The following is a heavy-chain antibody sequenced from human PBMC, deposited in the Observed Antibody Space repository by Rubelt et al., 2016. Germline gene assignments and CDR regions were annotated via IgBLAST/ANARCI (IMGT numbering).Heavy chain of an antibody. J-gene: IGHJ4*02. CDR3: ARARSGYYRDY. CDR2: TRKDESDK. CDR1: GFTFSTYA. V-gene: IGHV3-30*02. Sequence: VQLVEAGGGLVQPGGSLRLSCSASGFTFSTYAMHWVRQAPGKGLEWVAFTRKDESDKYYADSVKGRFTISRDNAKNSMFLQMNSLRAEDTAVYYCARARSGYYRDYWGQGTLVTVSS. D-gene: IGHD3-3*01.